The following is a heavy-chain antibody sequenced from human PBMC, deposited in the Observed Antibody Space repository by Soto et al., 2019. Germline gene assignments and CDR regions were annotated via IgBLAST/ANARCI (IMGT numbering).Heavy chain of an antibody. V-gene: IGHV3-23*01. J-gene: IGHJ4*02. CDR1: GFTFSSYA. CDR3: AKRSSPSTFDY. D-gene: IGHD6-6*01. CDR2: ISGSDDST. Sequence: EVQLLESGGGLVQPGESLRLSCAASGFTFSSYAMSWVRQAPGKGLEWVSVISGSDDSTYYADSVKGRFTISRDNSKNTLYLPMTSLRAEDTAVYYCAKRSSPSTFDYWGQGTLVTVSS.